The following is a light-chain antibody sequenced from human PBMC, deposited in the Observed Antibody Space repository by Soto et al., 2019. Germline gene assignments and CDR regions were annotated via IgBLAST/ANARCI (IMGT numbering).Light chain of an antibody. J-gene: IGKJ1*01. CDR1: QSISSW. CDR3: QEYNGYST. Sequence: DFQMTKYPSNLSASVGDKVTITCRASQSISSWLAWYQQKPGKAPKLLIFDASSLEGVVPSRFSGSGSGTEFALTISSLQPDDSATYYCQEYNGYSTFGQGTKV. V-gene: IGKV1-5*01. CDR2: DAS.